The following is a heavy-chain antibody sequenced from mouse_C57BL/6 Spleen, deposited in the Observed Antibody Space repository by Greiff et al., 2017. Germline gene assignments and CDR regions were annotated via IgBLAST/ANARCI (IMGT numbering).Heavy chain of an antibody. V-gene: IGHV1-50*01. CDR2: IDPSDSYT. Sequence: QVQLQQPGAELVKPGASVKLSCKASGYTFTSYWMQWVKQRPGQGLEWIGEIDPSDSYTNYNQKFKGKATLTVDTSSSTAYMQLSSLPSEDSAVYYGARSPRGYLDDWGQGTTLTVSS. CDR1: GYTFTSYW. D-gene: IGHD3-1*01. J-gene: IGHJ2*01. CDR3: ARSPRGYLDD.